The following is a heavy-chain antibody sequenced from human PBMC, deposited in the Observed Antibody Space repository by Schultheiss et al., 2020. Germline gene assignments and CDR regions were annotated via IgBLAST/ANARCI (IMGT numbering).Heavy chain of an antibody. CDR1: GFSLSTSGMC. CDR3: ARNVYSSSSGVYYYYYGMDV. V-gene: IGHV2-70*11. CDR2: IDWDDDK. J-gene: IGHJ6*02. D-gene: IGHD6-13*01. Sequence: SGPTLVKPTQTLTLTCTFSGFSLSTSGMCVSWIRQPPGKALEWLARIDWDDDKYYSTSLKTRLTISKDTSKNQVVLTMTNMDPVDTATYYCARNVYSSSSGVYYYYYGMDVWGQGTTVTVFS.